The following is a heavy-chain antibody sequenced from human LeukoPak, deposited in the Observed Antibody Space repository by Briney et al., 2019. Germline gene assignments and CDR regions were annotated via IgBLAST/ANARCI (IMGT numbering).Heavy chain of an antibody. Sequence: ASVKVSCKASGYTFIDYYIHWVRQAPGQGLEWMGGIIPIFGTANYAQKFQGRVAITADKSTSTAYMELSSLRSEDTAVYYCARSSVLRFLEWLPDINYYYYYMDVWGKGTTVTVSS. J-gene: IGHJ6*03. CDR2: IIPIFGTA. CDR1: GYTFIDYY. D-gene: IGHD3-3*01. CDR3: ARSSVLRFLEWLPDINYYYYYMDV. V-gene: IGHV1-69*06.